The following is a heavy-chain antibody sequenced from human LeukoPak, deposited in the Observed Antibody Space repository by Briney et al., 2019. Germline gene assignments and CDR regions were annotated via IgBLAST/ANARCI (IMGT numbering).Heavy chain of an antibody. J-gene: IGHJ6*02. V-gene: IGHV6-1*01. CDR1: RDSVSSNRAS. CDR3: ARSHYYGMDV. Sequence: QTLSLTCALSRDSVSSNRASWNWLRQSPSRGLEWLGNTPYRSQRYNAYAVSVNSRITINPGTSKNQFSLQLNSVTPEGPAVYYCARSHYYGMDVWGQGTTVTVAS. CDR2: TPYRSQRYN.